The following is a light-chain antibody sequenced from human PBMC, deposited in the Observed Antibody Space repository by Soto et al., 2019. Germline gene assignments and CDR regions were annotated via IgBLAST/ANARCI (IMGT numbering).Light chain of an antibody. CDR1: QGISSY. CDR2: AAS. V-gene: IGKV1-9*01. J-gene: IGKJ5*01. Sequence: DIQLTQSPSFLSASVGDRVTITCRASQGISSYLAWYQQKPGKAPKLLIYAASTLQSGVPSRFSGSGSGTEFTLTISSLQPEDFAVYYCQQRSNWPTTFGQGTRLEIK. CDR3: QQRSNWPTT.